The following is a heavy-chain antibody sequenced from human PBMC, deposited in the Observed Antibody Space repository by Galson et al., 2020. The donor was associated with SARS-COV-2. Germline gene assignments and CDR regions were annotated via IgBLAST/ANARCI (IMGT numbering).Heavy chain of an antibody. V-gene: IGHV4-59*13. CDR2: IYYSGST. CDR3: VREIYYYDSSGYYHPYYFDY. CDR1: GGSISSYY. J-gene: IGHJ4*02. D-gene: IGHD3-22*01. Sequence: SETLSLTCTVSGGSISSYYWSWIRQPPGKGLEWIGYIYYSGSTNYNPSLKSRVTISVDTSKNQFSLKLSSVTAADTAVYYCVREIYYYDSSGYYHPYYFDYWGQGTLVTVSS.